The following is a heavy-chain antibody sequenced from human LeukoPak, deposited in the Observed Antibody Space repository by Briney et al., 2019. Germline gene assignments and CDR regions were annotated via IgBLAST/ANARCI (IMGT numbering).Heavy chain of an antibody. V-gene: IGHV4-59*10. CDR2: IYTSGST. CDR3: ARGVVVVKGNWFDP. CDR1: GGSFSGYY. Sequence: SETLSLTCAVYGGSFSGYYWSWIRQPAGKGLEWIGRIYTSGSTNYNPSLKSRVTISVDTSKNQFSLKLSSVTAADTAVYYCARGVVVVKGNWFDPWGQGTLVTVSS. J-gene: IGHJ5*02. D-gene: IGHD3-22*01.